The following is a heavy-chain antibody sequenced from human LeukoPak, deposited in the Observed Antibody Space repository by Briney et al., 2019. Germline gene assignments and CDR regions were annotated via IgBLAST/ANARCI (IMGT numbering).Heavy chain of an antibody. Sequence: PVGSLRLSCAASGFTFSSYAMSWVRQAPGKGLEWVSAISGSGGSTYYADSVKGRFTISRDNSKNTLYLQMNSLRAEDTAVYYCAKGFAGYYYYYMDVWGKGTTVTVSS. J-gene: IGHJ6*03. CDR2: ISGSGGST. CDR3: AKGFAGYYYYYMDV. V-gene: IGHV3-23*01. CDR1: GFTFSSYA.